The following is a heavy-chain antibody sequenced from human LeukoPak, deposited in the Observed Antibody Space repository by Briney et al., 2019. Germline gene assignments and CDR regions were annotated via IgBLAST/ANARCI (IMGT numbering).Heavy chain of an antibody. V-gene: IGHV3-11*05. CDR2: ISSSSSYT. D-gene: IGHD6-6*01. CDR3: ARGPQGFTSSSPYYYGGIYV. CDR1: GFTFSGYY. J-gene: IGHJ6*01. Sequence: KPGGSLRLSCAASGFTFSGYYMSWVRQAPGKGLEWVSDISSSSSYTNYADSVKGRFTISRDNAKNSLYLQMNSLRANDTAVYHGARGPQGFTSSSPYYYGGIYVWGQGTTVTVSS.